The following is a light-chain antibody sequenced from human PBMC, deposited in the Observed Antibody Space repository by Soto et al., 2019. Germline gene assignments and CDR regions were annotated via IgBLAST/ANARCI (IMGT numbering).Light chain of an antibody. CDR2: AND. CDR1: SFSVGRNY. CDR3: AAWDASLRSHV. Sequence: QSVLTQPPSASGTPGQRVTMSCSGSSFSVGRNYVYWYQQLPGTAPKLLIYANDQPPSGVPDRFSGSKSGTLASLAISGLRSEDYADYYCAAWDASLRSHVFGTGTKLTVL. J-gene: IGLJ1*01. V-gene: IGLV1-47*01.